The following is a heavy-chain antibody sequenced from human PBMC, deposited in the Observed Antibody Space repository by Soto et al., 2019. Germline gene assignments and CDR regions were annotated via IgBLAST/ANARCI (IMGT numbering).Heavy chain of an antibody. V-gene: IGHV1-69*08. Sequence: QVQLVQSGAEVKKPESSVKVSCKASGGTFSSYTISWVRQAPGQGLEWMGRIIPVLGIANYAQKFQGRVTITADKSTSTAYMELSSLRSEDTAVYYCARDSYSSSWYYFDYWGQGTLVTVSS. CDR2: IIPVLGIA. J-gene: IGHJ4*02. D-gene: IGHD6-13*01. CDR1: GGTFSSYT. CDR3: ARDSYSSSWYYFDY.